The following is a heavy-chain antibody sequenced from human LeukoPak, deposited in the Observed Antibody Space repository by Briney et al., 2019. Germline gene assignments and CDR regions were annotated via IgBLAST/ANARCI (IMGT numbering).Heavy chain of an antibody. V-gene: IGHV4-59*01. CDR3: AGVKTKRSYFDY. D-gene: IGHD2-8*01. Sequence: PSETLSLTCTVSGGSISPYYWSWIRQPPGKGLEWLGYIYYSGNTDYNPSLKSRVAISVDTSKNQFSLKLSSVTAADTAVYYCAGVKTKRSYFDYWGQGTLVTVSS. J-gene: IGHJ4*02. CDR1: GGSISPYY. CDR2: IYYSGNT.